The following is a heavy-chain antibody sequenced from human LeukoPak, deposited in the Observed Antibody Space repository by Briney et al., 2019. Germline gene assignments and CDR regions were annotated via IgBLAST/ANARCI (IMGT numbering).Heavy chain of an antibody. CDR1: GGSISSSSYY. V-gene: IGHV4-39*07. J-gene: IGHJ4*02. Sequence: SETLSLTCTVSGGSISSSSYYWGWIRQPPGKGLEWIGSIYYSGSTYYNPSLKSRVTISVDTSKNQFSLKLSSVTAADTAVYYCARDWAYGDYQKEGLVYWGQGTLVTVSS. CDR2: IYYSGST. D-gene: IGHD4-17*01. CDR3: ARDWAYGDYQKEGLVY.